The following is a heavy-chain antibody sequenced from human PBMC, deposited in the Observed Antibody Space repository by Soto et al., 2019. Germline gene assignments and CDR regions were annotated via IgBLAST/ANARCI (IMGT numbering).Heavy chain of an antibody. D-gene: IGHD3-10*01. CDR2: IRCDGSTK. CDR1: GFTFSFYG. V-gene: IGHV3-33*01. CDR3: ARDEVVYSGSGRNYYYGMDV. J-gene: IGHJ6*02. Sequence: QVQLVESGGGVVQPGRSPRLSCAASGFTFSFYGMHWVRQAPGKGLEWVALIRCDGSTKYYADSVKGRFTIARDNSKNTLFLEMNSLRVEDTAVYYCARDEVVYSGSGRNYYYGMDVWGQGTTVTVSS.